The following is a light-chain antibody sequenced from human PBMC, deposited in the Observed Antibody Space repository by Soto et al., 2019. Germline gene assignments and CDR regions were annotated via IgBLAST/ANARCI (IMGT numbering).Light chain of an antibody. V-gene: IGLV1-44*01. CDR1: SSNIGSNI. CDR3: AAWDDSLNGVV. Sequence: QSVLTLPPSASGTPGQRVTISCSGSSSNIGSNIVNWYQQLPGTAPKLLIYSNNRRPSGVPDRFSGSKSGTSASLAISGLQSEDEAEYYCAAWDDSLNGVVFGGGTKLTVL. CDR2: SNN. J-gene: IGLJ2*01.